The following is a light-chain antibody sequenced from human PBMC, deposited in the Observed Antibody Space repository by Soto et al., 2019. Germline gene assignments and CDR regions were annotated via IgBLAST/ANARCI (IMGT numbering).Light chain of an antibody. J-gene: IGKJ2*01. Sequence: EIVLTQSPGTLSLSPGEGATLSCRASQSVTGTNLAWYQQRAGQAPRLLIYDAVRRATGIPDRFSGSGSGTDFTLTISRLEPEDFAVYYCHQYGSSLVTFCQGTKVEI. CDR1: QSVTGTN. CDR2: DAV. V-gene: IGKV3-20*01. CDR3: HQYGSSLVT.